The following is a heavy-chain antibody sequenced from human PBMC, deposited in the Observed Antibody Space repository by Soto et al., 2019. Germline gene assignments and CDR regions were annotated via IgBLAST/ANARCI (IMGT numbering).Heavy chain of an antibody. D-gene: IGHD3-3*01. CDR3: ATGPPADYGFWRFYVMEV. CDR1: GGSVSSGSYY. Sequence: SETLSLTCTVSGGSVSSGSYYWSWIRQPPGKGLEWIGYIYYSGSTNYNPSLKSRVTISVDTSKNQFSLKLSSVTGADAAAYYFATGPPADYGFWRFYVMEVWGQGNTVTVSS. J-gene: IGHJ6*02. CDR2: IYYSGST. V-gene: IGHV4-61*01.